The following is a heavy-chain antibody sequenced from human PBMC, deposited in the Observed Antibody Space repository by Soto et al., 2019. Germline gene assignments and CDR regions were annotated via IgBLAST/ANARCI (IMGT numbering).Heavy chain of an antibody. V-gene: IGHV3-30-3*01. CDR2: ISYDGSNK. CDR3: ARGYLAAAGKLIY. Sequence: GGSLRLSCAASGFTFSSYAMHWVRQAPGKGLEWVAVISYDGSNKYYADSVKGRFTISRDNSKNTLYLQMNSLRAEDTAVYYCARGYLAAAGKLIYWGQGTLVTVSS. J-gene: IGHJ4*02. D-gene: IGHD6-13*01. CDR1: GFTFSSYA.